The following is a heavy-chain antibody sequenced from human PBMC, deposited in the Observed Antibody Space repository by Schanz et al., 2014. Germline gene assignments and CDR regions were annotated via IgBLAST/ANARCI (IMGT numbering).Heavy chain of an antibody. J-gene: IGHJ4*02. Sequence: QVQLVESGGGVVQFGRSLRLSCGGSGFTFSDYYMSWIRQAPGKGLEWVALISNDGSIKYYADSVEGRFTISRDNSKNTLYLQMNSLRAEDTAVYYCAKQIHYDILTVTRNWGQGTLVTVSS. D-gene: IGHD3-9*01. CDR3: AKQIHYDILTVTRN. CDR2: ISNDGSIK. V-gene: IGHV3-30-3*01. CDR1: GFTFSDYY.